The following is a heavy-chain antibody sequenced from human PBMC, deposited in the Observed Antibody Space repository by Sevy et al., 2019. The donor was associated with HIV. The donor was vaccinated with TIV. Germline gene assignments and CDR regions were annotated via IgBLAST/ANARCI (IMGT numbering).Heavy chain of an antibody. J-gene: IGHJ4*02. D-gene: IGHD2-2*01. CDR1: GFTFSSYT. CDR2: ISSSSSYI. V-gene: IGHV3-21*01. Sequence: GGSLRLSCAASGFTFSSYTMNWVRQAPGKGLEWVSCISSSSSYIYYADSVKGRFTISRDNAKNSLYLQMNSLRAEDTAVYYCARDGHCSSTSCSNGFDYWGQGTLVTVSS. CDR3: ARDGHCSSTSCSNGFDY.